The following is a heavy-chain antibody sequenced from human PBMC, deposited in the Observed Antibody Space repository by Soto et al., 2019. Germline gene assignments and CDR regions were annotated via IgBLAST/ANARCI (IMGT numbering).Heavy chain of an antibody. CDR3: ATLVNYLIDAFGI. CDR1: GFTFSSYA. CDR2: ISGSGGST. V-gene: IGHV3-23*01. Sequence: GGSLRLSCAASGFTFSSYAMSWVRQAPGKGLEWVSAISGSGGSTYYADSVKGRFTISRDNSKNTLYLQMNSLRAEDTAVYYCATLVNYLIDAFGIWGQGTMVTVSS. D-gene: IGHD3-9*01. J-gene: IGHJ3*02.